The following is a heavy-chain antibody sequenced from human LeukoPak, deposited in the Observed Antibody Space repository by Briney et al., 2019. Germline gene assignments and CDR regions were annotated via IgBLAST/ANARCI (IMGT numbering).Heavy chain of an antibody. CDR1: GGSISSGDYY. V-gene: IGHV4-61*02. Sequence: PSQTLSLTCTVSGGSISSGDYYWSWIRQPAGKGLEWIGRIYTSGSTNYNPSLKSRVTMSVDTSKNQFSLKLSSVTAADTAVYYCARDITIFGVAPQNWFDPWGQGTLVTVSS. CDR2: IYTSGST. D-gene: IGHD3-3*01. CDR3: ARDITIFGVAPQNWFDP. J-gene: IGHJ5*02.